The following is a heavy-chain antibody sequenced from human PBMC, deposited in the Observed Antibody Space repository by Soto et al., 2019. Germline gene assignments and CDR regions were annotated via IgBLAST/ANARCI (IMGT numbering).Heavy chain of an antibody. Sequence: KDWCNGAEDKCVGYGGAWVRQMPGKGLELMGIIYPSDSDTRYRPSFQGQVTISADKSISSAYLQWSSLRASDTAMYYCARGGVSTRTFDYWGQRTPVTVPS. D-gene: IGHD3-3*01. CDR2: IYPSDSDT. J-gene: IGHJ4*02. CDR3: ARGGVSTRTFDY. V-gene: IGHV5-51*01. CDR1: EDKCVGYG.